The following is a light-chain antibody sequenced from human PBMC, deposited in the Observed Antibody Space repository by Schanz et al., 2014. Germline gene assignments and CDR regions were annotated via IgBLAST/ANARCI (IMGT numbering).Light chain of an antibody. CDR2: GAS. CDR1: QSVSSY. Sequence: EIVLTQSPATLSLSPGEGATLSCRASQSVSSYLAWYQQKPGQAPRLLIYGASSRATGIPDRFSGSGSGTDFTLTISRLEPEDFAVYYCQQYGSSSWTFGQGTKVEIK. CDR3: QQYGSSSWT. J-gene: IGKJ1*01. V-gene: IGKV3-20*01.